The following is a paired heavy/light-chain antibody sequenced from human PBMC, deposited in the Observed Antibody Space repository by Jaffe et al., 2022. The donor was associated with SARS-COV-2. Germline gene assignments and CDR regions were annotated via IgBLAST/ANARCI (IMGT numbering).Light chain of an antibody. J-gene: IGKJ1*01. CDR1: QSITFW. CDR2: KAS. Sequence: DIQMTQSPSTLSASVGDRVTITCRASQSITFWLAWYQQKPGKAPNLLIYKASTLQSGVPSRFSGSGSGTEFTLTISSLQPDDFATYYCQQYSDYWTFGQGTKVEIK. CDR3: QQYSDYWT. V-gene: IGKV1-5*03.
Heavy chain of an antibody. J-gene: IGHJ2*01. CDR3: ARRGSSKAGGYFDL. CDR2: IYYTGST. V-gene: IGHV4-39*01. CDR1: GGSISSSSYY. Sequence: QLQLQESGPGLVRPSDTLSLTCSVSGGSISSSSYYWGCIRQPPGKGLEWIASIYYTGSTYYNPSLKSRVTISVDTSKNQFSLKLNSVTAADTAVYYCARRGSSKAGGYFDLWGRGTLVTVSS. D-gene: IGHD3-10*01.